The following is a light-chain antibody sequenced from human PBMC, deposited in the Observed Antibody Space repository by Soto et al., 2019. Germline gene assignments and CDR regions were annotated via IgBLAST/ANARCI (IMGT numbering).Light chain of an antibody. J-gene: IGLJ2*01. Sequence: QSVLTQPASVSGSPGQSITISCTGTSSDVGGYNYVSWYQQHPDKAPKLMIYEVNNRPSGVSNRFSGSKSGNTASLTISGLQAEDEADYYCSSYRNSSTLVVFGGGTKVTVL. CDR3: SSYRNSSTLVV. CDR1: SSDVGGYNY. V-gene: IGLV2-14*01. CDR2: EVN.